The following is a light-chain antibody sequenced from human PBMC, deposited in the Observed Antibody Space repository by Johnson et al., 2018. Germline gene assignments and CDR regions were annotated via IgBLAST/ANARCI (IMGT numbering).Light chain of an antibody. J-gene: IGLJ1*01. CDR1: SSNIGNNY. Sequence: QSVLTQPPSVSAAPGQKVTISCSGSSSNIGNNYVSWYQQLPGTAPKLLIYENNKRPSGIPDRFSGSKSGTSATLGITGLQTGDAAAYHCGTWDSSLSAGNVFGTGTKVTVL. CDR3: GTWDSSLSAGNV. V-gene: IGLV1-51*02. CDR2: ENN.